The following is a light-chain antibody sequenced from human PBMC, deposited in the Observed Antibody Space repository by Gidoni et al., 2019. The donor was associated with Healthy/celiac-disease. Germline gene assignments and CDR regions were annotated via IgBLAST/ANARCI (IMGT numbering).Light chain of an antibody. Sequence: DIQMIQAPSTLSASVGDRVTITCRASQSISSWLAWYQQEPGKAPKLLIFKEASLESGVPSRFSGSGSGTEFTLTISSLQPDDFATYYCRRYNSYRTFGQGTKVEIK. V-gene: IGKV1-5*03. J-gene: IGKJ1*01. CDR2: KEA. CDR3: RRYNSYRT. CDR1: QSISSW.